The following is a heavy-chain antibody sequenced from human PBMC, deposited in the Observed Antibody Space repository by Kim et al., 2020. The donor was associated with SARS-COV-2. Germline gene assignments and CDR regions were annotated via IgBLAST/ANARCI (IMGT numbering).Heavy chain of an antibody. D-gene: IGHD3-22*01. CDR1: GYTFTSYY. J-gene: IGHJ4*02. V-gene: IGHV1-46*01. CDR3: ARSAYYYDSSGYYYGGAFDY. CDR2: INPSGGST. Sequence: ASVKVSCKASGYTFTSYYMHWVRQATGQGLEWMGIINPSGGSTSYAQKFQGRVTMTRDTSTSTVYMELSSLRSEDTAVYYCARSAYYYDSSGYYYGGAFDYWGQGTLVTVSS.